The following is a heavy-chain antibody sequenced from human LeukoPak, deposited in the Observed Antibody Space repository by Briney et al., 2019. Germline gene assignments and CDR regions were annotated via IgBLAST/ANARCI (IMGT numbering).Heavy chain of an antibody. D-gene: IGHD6-25*01. CDR2: ISGSGDST. CDR1: GFTFSSYA. Sequence: GGSLRLSCAAPGFTFSSYAMNWVRQAPGKGLECISAISGSGDSTHYADSVKGRFTISRDNSKNTLYLQMNSLRAEDTAVYYCARNASGQYFDIWGRGTLVTVSS. CDR3: ARNASGQYFDI. J-gene: IGHJ2*01. V-gene: IGHV3-23*01.